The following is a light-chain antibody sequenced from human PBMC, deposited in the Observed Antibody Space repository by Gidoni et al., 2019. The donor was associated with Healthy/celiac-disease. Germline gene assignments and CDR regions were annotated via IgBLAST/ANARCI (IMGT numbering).Light chain of an antibody. V-gene: IGLV1-51*01. CDR2: DNN. CDR3: GTWDSSLSALWV. CDR1: SSNIGNNY. Sequence: QSVLPQPPSVSAAPGQKVTISCSGSSSNIGNNYVSWYQQLPGTAPKLLIYDNNKRPSGIPDRFSGSKSGTSATLGITGLQTGDEADYYCGTWDSSLSALWVFGGGTKLTVL. J-gene: IGLJ3*02.